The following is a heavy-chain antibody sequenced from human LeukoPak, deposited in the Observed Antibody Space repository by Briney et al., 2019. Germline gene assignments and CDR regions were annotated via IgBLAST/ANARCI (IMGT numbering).Heavy chain of an antibody. Sequence: SQTLSLTCAVSGGSISSSGYSWSWIRQPPGKGLEWIGEINHSGSTNYNPSLKSRVTISVDTSKNQFSLKLSSVTAADTAVYYCASYSSGYYYRRYFDYWGQGTLVTVSS. V-gene: IGHV4-30-2*01. CDR2: INHSGST. J-gene: IGHJ4*02. D-gene: IGHD3-22*01. CDR3: ASYSSGYYYRRYFDY. CDR1: GGSISSSGYS.